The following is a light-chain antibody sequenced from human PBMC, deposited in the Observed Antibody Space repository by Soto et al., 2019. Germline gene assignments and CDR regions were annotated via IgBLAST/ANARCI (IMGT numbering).Light chain of an antibody. Sequence: EIVMTQSPATLSVSPGERATLSCRASQSVGSDLAWYQQKPGQAPRLLIYGAFTRATGVPARFSGSGSGTEFTLTISSLQSEDSAVYYCQQYNNWPRTFGQGTKVDIK. V-gene: IGKV3-15*01. CDR2: GAF. CDR3: QQYNNWPRT. CDR1: QSVGSD. J-gene: IGKJ1*01.